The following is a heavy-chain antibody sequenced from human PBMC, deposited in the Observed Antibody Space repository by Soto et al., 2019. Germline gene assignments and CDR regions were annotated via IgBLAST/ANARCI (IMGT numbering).Heavy chain of an antibody. D-gene: IGHD3-22*01. J-gene: IGHJ4*02. CDR1: GFTFSSYG. Sequence: PEGSLRLSCAASGFTFSSYGMHWVRQAPSQGLEWVAVIWYDGSNKYYADSVKGRFTISRDNSKNTLYLQMNSLRAEDTAVYYCARDFYDSSGYKNPDYWGQGTLATVSS. CDR2: IWYDGSNK. CDR3: ARDFYDSSGYKNPDY. V-gene: IGHV3-33*01.